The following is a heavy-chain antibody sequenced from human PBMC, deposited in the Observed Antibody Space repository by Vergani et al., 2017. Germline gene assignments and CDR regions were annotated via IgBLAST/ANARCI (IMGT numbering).Heavy chain of an antibody. CDR2: INAGNGNT. CDR1: GYTFTSYA. CDR3: ARDLSYSTAWPFFDS. V-gene: IGHV1-3*01. J-gene: IGHJ4*02. D-gene: IGHD4-11*01. Sequence: QVQLVQSGAEVKKPGASVKVSCKASGYTFTSYAMHWVRQAPGQRLEWMGWINAGNGNTKYSQKFQGRVTITRDTSASTAYMELSSLRSEDTAVYYCARDLSYSTAWPFFDSRGQGTLVTVSS.